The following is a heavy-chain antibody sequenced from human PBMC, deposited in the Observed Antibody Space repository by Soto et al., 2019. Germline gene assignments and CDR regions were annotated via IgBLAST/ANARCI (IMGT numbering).Heavy chain of an antibody. D-gene: IGHD3-3*01. CDR3: ARHELRFLEWLLYPQYFDY. Sequence: SETLSLTCTVSGGSISSSSYYWGWIRQPPGKGLEWIGSIYYSGSTYYNPSLKSRVTISVDTSKNQFSLKLSSVAAADMAVYYCARHELRFLEWLLYPQYFDYWGQGTLVTVSS. CDR1: GGSISSSSYY. J-gene: IGHJ4*02. CDR2: IYYSGST. V-gene: IGHV4-39*01.